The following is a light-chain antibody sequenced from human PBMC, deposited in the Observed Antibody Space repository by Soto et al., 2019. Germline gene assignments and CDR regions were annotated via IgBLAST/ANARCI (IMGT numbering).Light chain of an antibody. CDR3: QQYHNWPIT. J-gene: IGKJ5*01. CDR2: GAS. Sequence: EIVMTHSPATLSVYPWEIATLSCRASQNVLSNVACYQQKPGQAPRLLTYGASTRATGIPARFTGSGSGTEFTLTSSSLQSEDFAVYYRQQYHNWPITFGQGTRLEIK. V-gene: IGKV3-15*01. CDR1: QNVLSN.